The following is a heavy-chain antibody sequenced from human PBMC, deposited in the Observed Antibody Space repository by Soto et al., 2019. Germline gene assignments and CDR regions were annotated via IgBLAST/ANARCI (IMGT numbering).Heavy chain of an antibody. CDR1: GGSISSYY. D-gene: IGHD3-3*01. V-gene: IGHV4-59*01. CDR2: IYYSGST. Sequence: SETLSLTFTVSGGSISSYYWSWIRQPPGKGLEWIGYIYYSGSTNYNPSLKSRVTISVDTSKNQFSLKLSSVTAADTAVYYCARENQYYDFWSGYYRPHQYNWIDPWGQGTLVTVSS. J-gene: IGHJ5*02. CDR3: ARENQYYDFWSGYYRPHQYNWIDP.